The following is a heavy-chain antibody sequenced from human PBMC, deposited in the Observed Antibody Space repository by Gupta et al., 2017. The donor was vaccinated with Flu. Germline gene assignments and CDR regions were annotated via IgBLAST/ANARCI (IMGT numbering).Heavy chain of an antibody. J-gene: IGHJ4*02. V-gene: IGHV3-23*01. CDR1: GFNFSNYA. CDR2: ISGSGIST. CDR3: TPSTPGSVTY. D-gene: IGHD4-4*01. Sequence: GFNFSNYALSWVRQAQGKGLEWVSAISGSGISTYYADSVKGRFTISRYNSKNTLFPQPNSLRAEDTAVYYCTPSTPGSVTYWGQVTLVTVSS.